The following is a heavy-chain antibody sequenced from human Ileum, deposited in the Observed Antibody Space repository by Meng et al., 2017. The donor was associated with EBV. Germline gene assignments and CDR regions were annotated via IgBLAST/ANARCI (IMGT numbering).Heavy chain of an antibody. D-gene: IGHD1-26*01. CDR1: GGSFSSSNW. Sequence: VPLQESGPGLVEPWGTRSLTCAVSGGSFSSSNWWSWVRQTPGKGLEWIGEISHSGSTHYNPSLKSRVTISVDKSKNQFSLKLSSVTAADTAVYYCARASVGTTPGDYWGQGTLVTVSS. CDR3: ARASVGTTPGDY. CDR2: ISHSGST. J-gene: IGHJ4*02. V-gene: IGHV4-4*02.